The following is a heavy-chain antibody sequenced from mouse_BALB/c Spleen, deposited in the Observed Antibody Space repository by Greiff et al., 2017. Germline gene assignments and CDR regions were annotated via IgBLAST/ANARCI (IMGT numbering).Heavy chain of an antibody. D-gene: IGHD1-1*01. CDR3: ARQVYGSSFTYWYFDV. CDR1: GFTFSSYT. Sequence: DVQLVESGGGLVQPGGSLKLSCAASGFTFSSYTMSWVRQTPEKRLEWVAYISNGGGSTYYPDTVKGRFTISRDNAKNTLYLQMSSLKSEDTAMYYCARQVYGSSFTYWYFDVWGAGTTVTVSS. CDR2: ISNGGGST. V-gene: IGHV5-12-2*01. J-gene: IGHJ1*01.